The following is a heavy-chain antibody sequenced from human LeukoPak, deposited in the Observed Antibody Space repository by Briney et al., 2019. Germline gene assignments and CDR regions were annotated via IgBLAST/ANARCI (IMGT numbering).Heavy chain of an antibody. J-gene: IGHJ4*02. CDR2: INPNSGGT. D-gene: IGHD6-13*01. V-gene: IGHV1-2*02. CDR1: GYTYTGYY. CDR3: ARGFKIAARTEHSKVDY. Sequence: ASVKVPCKASGYTYTGYYMHWVRQAPGQGLEWMGWINPNSGGTNYAQKFQGRVTMTRDTSISTAYMELSRLRSDDTAVYYCARGFKIAARTEHSKVDYWGQGTLVTVSS.